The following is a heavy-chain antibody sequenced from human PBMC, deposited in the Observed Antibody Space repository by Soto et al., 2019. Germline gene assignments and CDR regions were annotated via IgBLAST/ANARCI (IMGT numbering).Heavy chain of an antibody. CDR1: GYTFTSYG. J-gene: IGHJ3*02. Sequence: ASVKVSCKASGYTFTSYGISWVRQAPGQGLEWMGWISAYNGNTNYAQKLQGRVTMTTDTSTSTAYMELRSLRSDDTAVYYCESVPIAARRGDAFDIWGQGTXVTVSS. D-gene: IGHD6-6*01. CDR3: ESVPIAARRGDAFDI. V-gene: IGHV1-18*01. CDR2: ISAYNGNT.